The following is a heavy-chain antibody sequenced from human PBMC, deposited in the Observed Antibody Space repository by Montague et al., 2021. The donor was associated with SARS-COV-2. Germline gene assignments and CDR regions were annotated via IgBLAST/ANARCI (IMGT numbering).Heavy chain of an antibody. CDR1: GGELSSYE. V-gene: IGHV3-48*03. D-gene: IGHD2-21*02. CDR2: ISSSGGSI. Sequence: SLRLSWEEGGGELSSYEMNWVRQAPGKGLEWIAYISSSGGSIQYADFMMGRFTISRDNARNSLYLQMNSLRAEDTAVYYCAREVAGCHGDCNDYWGQGTLVTVSS. CDR3: AREVAGCHGDCNDY. J-gene: IGHJ4*02.